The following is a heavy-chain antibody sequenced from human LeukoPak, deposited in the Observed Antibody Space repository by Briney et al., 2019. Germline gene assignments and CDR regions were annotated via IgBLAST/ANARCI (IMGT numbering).Heavy chain of an antibody. CDR2: INPNSGGA. CDR1: GYTFTGYY. J-gene: IGHJ5*02. Sequence: ASVKVSCKASGYTFTGYYMHWVRQAPGQGLEWMGWINPNSGGANYAQKFQGRVTMTRDTSISTAYMELSRLRSDDTAVYYCARDRSMVRTNWFDPWGQGTLVTVSS. CDR3: ARDRSMVRTNWFDP. D-gene: IGHD3-10*01. V-gene: IGHV1-2*02.